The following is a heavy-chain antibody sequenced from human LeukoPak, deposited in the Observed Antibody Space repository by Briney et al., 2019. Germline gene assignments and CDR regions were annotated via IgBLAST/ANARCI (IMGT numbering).Heavy chain of an antibody. D-gene: IGHD5-24*01. V-gene: IGHV3-74*01. J-gene: IGHJ4*02. Sequence: GGSLRLSCTASGFTFSNYWMFWVRQAPGRGLVFVSRTNSDGSRTDYADSVKGRFTISRDNSKNTLYLQMNSLRAEDTAVYYCARAERWLQFYFDYWGQGTLVTVSS. CDR1: GFTFSNYW. CDR2: TNSDGSRT. CDR3: ARAERWLQFYFDY.